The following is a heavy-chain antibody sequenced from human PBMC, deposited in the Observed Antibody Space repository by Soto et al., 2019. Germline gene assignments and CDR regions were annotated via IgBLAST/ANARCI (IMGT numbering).Heavy chain of an antibody. CDR3: ARILEYCSGDSCDY. Sequence: ASLKVSCKASGYTFTSYAMHWVRQAPGQRLEWMGWINAGNGNTKYSQNFQGRVTITRDTSARTAYMELSSLRSEDTAVYYCARILEYCSGDSCDYWGQGTLVTVSS. CDR1: GYTFTSYA. V-gene: IGHV1-3*01. J-gene: IGHJ4*02. CDR2: INAGNGNT. D-gene: IGHD2-15*01.